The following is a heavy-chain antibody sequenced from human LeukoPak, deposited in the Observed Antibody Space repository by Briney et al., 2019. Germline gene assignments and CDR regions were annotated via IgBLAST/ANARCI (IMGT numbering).Heavy chain of an antibody. D-gene: IGHD6-19*01. CDR2: ITGSGAFT. CDR3: AKRSAESSGYFDY. CDR1: GFTFSSYA. J-gene: IGHJ4*02. Sequence: GGSVRLSHAASGFTFSSYAMSWVRQAPGKGLEWVSAITGSGAFTDYADSVQGRFTISRDNSKSTLYLQMNSLRAEDTAVYYCAKRSAESSGYFDYWGQGTRVTVSS. V-gene: IGHV3-23*01.